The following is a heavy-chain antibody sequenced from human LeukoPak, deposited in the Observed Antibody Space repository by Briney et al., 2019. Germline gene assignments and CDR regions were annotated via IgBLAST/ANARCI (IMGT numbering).Heavy chain of an antibody. CDR3: AREDCSSTSCHFEY. Sequence: SETLSLTCAVYGGSFSGYYWSWIRQPPGKGLEWIGEINHSGSTNYNPSLKSRVTISVDTSKNHFSLKLTSVTAADTAVYYCAREDCSSTSCHFEYWGQGTLVTVSS. J-gene: IGHJ4*02. CDR1: GGSFSGYY. D-gene: IGHD2-2*01. V-gene: IGHV4-34*01. CDR2: INHSGST.